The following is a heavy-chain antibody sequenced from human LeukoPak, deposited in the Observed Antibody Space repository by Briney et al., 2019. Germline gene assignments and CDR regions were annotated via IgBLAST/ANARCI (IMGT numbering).Heavy chain of an antibody. Sequence: PSETLSLTCTVSGGSISSSSYYWGWIRQPPGTGLEWIGSIYYSGSTYYNPSLKSRVTISVDTSKNQFSLKLSSVTAADTAVYYCARRYDFWSGYYNAYFDYWGQGTLVTVSS. CDR2: IYYSGST. CDR3: ARRYDFWSGYYNAYFDY. CDR1: GGSISSSSYY. D-gene: IGHD3-3*01. V-gene: IGHV4-39*01. J-gene: IGHJ4*02.